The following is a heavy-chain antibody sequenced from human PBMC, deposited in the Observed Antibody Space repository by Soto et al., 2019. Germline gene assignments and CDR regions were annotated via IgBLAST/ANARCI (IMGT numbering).Heavy chain of an antibody. CDR2: IYYSGST. J-gene: IGHJ4*02. Sequence: ASETLSLTCTVSGGSISSYYWSWIRQPPGKGLEWNGYIYYSGSTNYNPSLKSRVTISVDTSKNQFSLKLSSVTAADTAVYYCARASAARQFDYWGQGTLVTVSS. V-gene: IGHV4-59*01. D-gene: IGHD6-6*01. CDR3: ARASAARQFDY. CDR1: GGSISSYY.